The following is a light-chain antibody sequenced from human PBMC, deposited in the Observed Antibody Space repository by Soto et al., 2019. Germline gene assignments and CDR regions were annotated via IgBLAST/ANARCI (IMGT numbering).Light chain of an antibody. J-gene: IGKJ3*01. CDR3: QQYNSWPPFT. V-gene: IGKV3-15*01. CDR1: QSVSSN. CDR2: GAS. Sequence: EIVMTQSPATLSVSPGERATLSCRASQSVSSNLAWYQQKPGQAPRLLIYGASTRATGIPARFIGSGSGTEFSITISSLQSEDFAVYYCQQYNSWPPFTFGPGTKVDIK.